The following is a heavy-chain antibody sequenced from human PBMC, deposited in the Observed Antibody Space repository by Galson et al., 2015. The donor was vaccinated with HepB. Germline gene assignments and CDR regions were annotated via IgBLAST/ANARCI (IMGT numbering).Heavy chain of an antibody. J-gene: IGHJ4*02. Sequence: SLRLSCAASGFTFSSYGMNWVRQAPGKGLEWVSSISSISSYISYADSVKGRFTISRDNAQNSLFLQMKRLRGEDTAVYYCARDFLWPHLVPQDRRDYWGQGTLVTVSS. CDR1: GFTFSSYG. CDR3: ARDFLWPHLVPQDRRDY. V-gene: IGHV3-21*01. CDR2: ISSISSYI. D-gene: IGHD2-21*01.